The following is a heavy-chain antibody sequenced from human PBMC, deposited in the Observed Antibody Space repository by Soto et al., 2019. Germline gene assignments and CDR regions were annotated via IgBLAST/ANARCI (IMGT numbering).Heavy chain of an antibody. D-gene: IGHD1-26*01. CDR2: ISGSSDST. J-gene: IGHJ4*02. V-gene: IGHV3-23*01. Sequence: EVQLLESGGGLVQPGGSLRFSCAASGFTFSSYAMNWVRQAPGKGLEWVSVISGSSDSTYYADSVKGRFTISRDNSKNTLYLQMNSLRAEDTAIYFCARRGSGSYCDYWCQGTLVTVSS. CDR1: GFTFSSYA. CDR3: ARRGSGSYCDY.